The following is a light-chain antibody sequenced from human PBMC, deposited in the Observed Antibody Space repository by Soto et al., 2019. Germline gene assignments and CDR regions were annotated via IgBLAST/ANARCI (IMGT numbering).Light chain of an antibody. V-gene: IGKV3-11*01. CDR1: QSVGSY. CDR3: QQRSDWPST. Sequence: EIVLTQSPATLSLSPGDRATLSCRASQSVGSYLGWDQQRPGKAPRLLIYDASNRATGIPARFSGSGSGTDFTLTISSLEPEDFAGYYCQQRSDWPSTFGGGTKVEIK. J-gene: IGKJ4*01. CDR2: DAS.